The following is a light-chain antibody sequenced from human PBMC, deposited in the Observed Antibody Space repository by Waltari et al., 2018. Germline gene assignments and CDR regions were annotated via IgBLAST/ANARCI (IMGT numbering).Light chain of an antibody. CDR2: WAS. Sequence: DIVMTQSPDSLAASLGESANINCKSSPRVLNKSKNKNYLAWYQQKPGQPPKLLIYWASTRDFGVPDRFSGSGSGTDFTLTISSLQAEDVAVYYCHQYYTSPRTFGQGTKVEI. V-gene: IGKV4-1*01. CDR1: PRVLNKSKNKNY. J-gene: IGKJ1*01. CDR3: HQYYTSPRT.